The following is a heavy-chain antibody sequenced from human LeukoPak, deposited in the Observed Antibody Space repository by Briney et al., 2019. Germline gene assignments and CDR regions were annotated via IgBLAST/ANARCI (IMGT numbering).Heavy chain of an antibody. Sequence: PGGSLRLPCAASGFTFSTYWMHWVRQAPGKGLVWLSRISSGGSSTNYADSVKGRFTISRDNAKNTLYLQMNSLRAEDTAVYYCARDYGEGGYYFDYWGQGTLVTVSS. CDR3: ARDYGEGGYYFDY. V-gene: IGHV3-74*01. CDR2: ISSGGSST. D-gene: IGHD4-17*01. J-gene: IGHJ4*02. CDR1: GFTFSTYW.